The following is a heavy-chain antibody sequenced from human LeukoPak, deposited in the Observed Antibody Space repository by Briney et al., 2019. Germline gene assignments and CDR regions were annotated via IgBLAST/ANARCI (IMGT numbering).Heavy chain of an antibody. CDR2: ISAYNGDT. Sequence: GASVKVSCRASGYTFSSYCFNWVRRAPGQGLEWMGWISAYNGDTNYAQKFQDRVNMTTDTSTSTAYMELRSLRSDDTAVYYCARDMVRGVDYCGQGTLVTV. J-gene: IGHJ4*02. CDR1: GYTFSSYC. CDR3: ARDMVRGVDY. D-gene: IGHD3-10*01. V-gene: IGHV1-18*04.